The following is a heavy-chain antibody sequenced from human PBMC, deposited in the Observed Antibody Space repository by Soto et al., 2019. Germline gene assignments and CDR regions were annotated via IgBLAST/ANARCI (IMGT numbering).Heavy chain of an antibody. Sequence: PGGSLRLSCAASGFTFSSYGMHWVRQAPGKGLEWVAVISYDGSNKYYADSVKGRFTISRDNSKNTLYLQMNSLRAEDTAVYYCAKELAAAGPLDVWGQGTTVTVSS. CDR2: ISYDGSNK. D-gene: IGHD6-13*01. CDR3: AKELAAAGPLDV. CDR1: GFTFSSYG. V-gene: IGHV3-30*18. J-gene: IGHJ6*02.